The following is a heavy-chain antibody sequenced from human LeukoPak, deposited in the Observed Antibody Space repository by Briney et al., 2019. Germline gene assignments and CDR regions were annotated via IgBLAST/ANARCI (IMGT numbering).Heavy chain of an antibody. D-gene: IGHD6-19*01. CDR1: GYTFTNYW. CDR2: INPGDSDT. V-gene: IGHV5-51*01. CDR3: ARGWNFDY. Sequence: PQASLQISCLGSGYTFTNYWIGCVRQMPGKSLEWMGIINPGDSDTKYSPSIQGQVTISADKSMSTTYLHWSSLKAADSAIDHSARGWNFDYGGQGTLVTVSS. J-gene: IGHJ4*02.